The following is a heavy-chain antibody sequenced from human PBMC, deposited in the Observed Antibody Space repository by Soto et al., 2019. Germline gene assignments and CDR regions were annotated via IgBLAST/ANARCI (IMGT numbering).Heavy chain of an antibody. CDR2: ISGGGSTT. V-gene: IGHV3-23*01. CDR1: GFTFSTYA. Sequence: EVPLLESGGGLVQPGGSLRLSCEASGFTFSTYAMSWVRQAPGKGLEWVSTISGGGSTTYYADSVKGRFTISRDNTMNTLFLQMNSLRAVEAAVYYCATGSRIAAAGTFDYWGQGTLVTVSS. J-gene: IGHJ4*02. CDR3: ATGSRIAAAGTFDY. D-gene: IGHD6-13*01.